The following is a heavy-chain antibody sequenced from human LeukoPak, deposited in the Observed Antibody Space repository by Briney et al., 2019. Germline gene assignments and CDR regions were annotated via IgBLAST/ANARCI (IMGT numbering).Heavy chain of an antibody. CDR2: IYYSGST. CDR1: GGSISSYY. J-gene: IGHJ4*02. V-gene: IGHV4-59*01. CDR3: ARVVYYYDSSGYVDY. D-gene: IGHD3-22*01. Sequence: SETLSLTCTVSGGSISSYYWSWIRQPPGKGLEWIGYIYYSGSTNYNPSLKSRVTISVDTSKNQFSLKLSSVTAADTAVYYCARVVYYYDSSGYVDYWGQGTLVTVSS.